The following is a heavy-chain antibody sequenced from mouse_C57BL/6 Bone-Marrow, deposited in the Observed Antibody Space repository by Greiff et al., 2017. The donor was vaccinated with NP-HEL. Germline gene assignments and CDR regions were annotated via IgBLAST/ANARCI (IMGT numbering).Heavy chain of an antibody. Sequence: VQLQQSGAELVRPGASVKLSCTASGFNIKDDYMHWVKQRPEQGLEWIGWIDPENGDTEYASKFQGKATITADTSSNTAYLQDSSLTSEDTAVYYGTTEGYGSRRGYFDVWGTGTTVTVSS. CDR1: GFNIKDDY. CDR3: TTEGYGSRRGYFDV. D-gene: IGHD1-1*01. CDR2: IDPENGDT. J-gene: IGHJ1*03. V-gene: IGHV14-4*01.